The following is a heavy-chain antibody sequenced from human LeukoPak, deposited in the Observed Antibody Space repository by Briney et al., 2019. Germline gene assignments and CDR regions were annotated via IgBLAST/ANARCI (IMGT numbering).Heavy chain of an antibody. CDR2: ITGSSSTI. Sequence: GGSLRLSCAASGFTFSTYSMNWVRQAPGKGLEWVSYITGSSSTIYYADSVKGRFTISRDNAKNSLYLQMNSLRAEDTAVYYCAKDKQSLGITIFGVVAYYFDYWGQGTLVTVSS. D-gene: IGHD3-3*01. V-gene: IGHV3-48*01. J-gene: IGHJ4*02. CDR1: GFTFSTYS. CDR3: AKDKQSLGITIFGVVAYYFDY.